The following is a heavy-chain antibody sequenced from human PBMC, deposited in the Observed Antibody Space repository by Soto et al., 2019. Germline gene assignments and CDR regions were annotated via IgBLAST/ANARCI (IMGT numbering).Heavy chain of an antibody. V-gene: IGHV1-69*13. CDR3: ARGRNDYASSGYYYERPFDY. J-gene: IGHJ4*02. CDR1: ESTFSSYV. D-gene: IGHD3-22*01. CDR2: IIPIVGTA. Sequence: SVKFSGKASESTFSSYVISWVRQAPGQGLGWMGGIIPIVGTANYAQKFQGRVTITADESTSTAYMELSSLRSEDTAVYYCARGRNDYASSGYYYERPFDYWGQGTLVTVSS.